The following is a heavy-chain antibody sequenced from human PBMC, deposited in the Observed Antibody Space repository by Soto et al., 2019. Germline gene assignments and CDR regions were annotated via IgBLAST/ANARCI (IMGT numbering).Heavy chain of an antibody. D-gene: IGHD3-3*01. CDR2: IYTSGST. Sequence: SETLSLTCTVSGGSICSYYWSWIWQPAGKGLEWIGRIYTSGSTNYNPSLKSRVTMSVDTSKNQFSLKLSSVTAADTAVYYCAIDPQVLRFLEWLSPPRGIYYYYGMDVWGQGTTVTVSS. CDR1: GGSICSYY. V-gene: IGHV4-4*07. J-gene: IGHJ6*02. CDR3: AIDPQVLRFLEWLSPPRGIYYYYGMDV.